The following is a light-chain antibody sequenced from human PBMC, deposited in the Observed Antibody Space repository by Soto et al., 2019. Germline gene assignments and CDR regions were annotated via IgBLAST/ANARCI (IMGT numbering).Light chain of an antibody. CDR1: SSDVGSYNH. J-gene: IGLJ1*01. Sequence: QSVLTQPASVSGSPGQSITISCSGTSSDVGSYNHVAWYQQFPGKTPKLSIYEVTYRPSGVSHRFSASKSGNTASLTISGLQAEDEADYYCISYTGSSTSYVFGTGTKVTVL. V-gene: IGLV2-14*01. CDR2: EVT. CDR3: ISYTGSSTSYV.